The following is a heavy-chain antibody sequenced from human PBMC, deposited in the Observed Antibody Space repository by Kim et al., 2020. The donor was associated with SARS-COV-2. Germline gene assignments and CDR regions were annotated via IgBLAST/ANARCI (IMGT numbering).Heavy chain of an antibody. CDR2: ISAYSGHT. CDR3: ARGGGVTFNYCINGVCYPFDC. J-gene: IGHJ4*02. V-gene: IGHV1-18*01. Sequence: ASVKVSCKASCYTFTTYGISWVRQAPGQGLEWMGWISAYSGHTNYARKFQGRVTMTTDTSTSTAYMELRSLRSDDTAVYYCARGGGVTFNYCINGVCYPFDCWGQGTLVTVSS. CDR1: CYTFTTYG. D-gene: IGHD2-8*01.